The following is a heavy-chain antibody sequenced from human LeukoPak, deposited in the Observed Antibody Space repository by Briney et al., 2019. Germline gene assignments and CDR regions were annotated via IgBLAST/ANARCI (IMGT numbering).Heavy chain of an antibody. CDR1: GGSISSGGYY. Sequence: SETLSLTCTVSGGSISSGGYYWSWIRQPPGKGLEWIGYIYHSGSTYYNPSLKSRVTISVDRSKNQFSLKLGSVTAADTAVYYCARVNGLWYSGSYFDYWGQGTLVTVSS. D-gene: IGHD1-26*01. CDR3: ARVNGLWYSGSYFDY. V-gene: IGHV4-30-2*01. J-gene: IGHJ4*02. CDR2: IYHSGST.